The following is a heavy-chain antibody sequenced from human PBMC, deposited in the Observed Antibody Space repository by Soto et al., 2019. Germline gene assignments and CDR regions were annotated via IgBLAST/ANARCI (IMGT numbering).Heavy chain of an antibody. CDR3: AKGAVAAAPNY. D-gene: IGHD6-13*01. CDR2: ISYDGSNK. V-gene: IGHV3-30*18. Sequence: QVQLVESGGGVVQPGRSLRLSCAASGFTFSSYGMHWVRQAPGKGLEWVAVISYDGSNKYYPDSVKGRFTISRDNSKNTLYLQMNSLRAEDTAVYYCAKGAVAAAPNYWGQGTLVTVSS. CDR1: GFTFSSYG. J-gene: IGHJ4*02.